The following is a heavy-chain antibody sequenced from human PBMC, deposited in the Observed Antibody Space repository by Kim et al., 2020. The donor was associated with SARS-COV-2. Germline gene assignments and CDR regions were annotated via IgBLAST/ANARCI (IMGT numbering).Heavy chain of an antibody. CDR3: AKDPQVFQSYYYGMDV. V-gene: IGHV3-30*18. D-gene: IGHD3-3*01. CDR1: GFTFSSYG. CDR2: ISYDGSNK. J-gene: IGHJ6*01. Sequence: GGSLRLSCAASGFTFSSYGMHWVRQAPGKGLEWVAVISYDGSNKYYADSVKGRFTISRDNSKNTLYLQMNSLRAEDTAVYYCAKDPQVFQSYYYGMDVWG.